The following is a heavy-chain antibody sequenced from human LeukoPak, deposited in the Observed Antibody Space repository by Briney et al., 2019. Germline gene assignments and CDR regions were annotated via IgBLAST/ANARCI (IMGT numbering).Heavy chain of an antibody. CDR1: GYTFTSYD. V-gene: IGHV1-8*01. CDR2: MNPNSGST. Sequence: GASVKVSCKASGYTFTSYDINWVRQATGQGLEWMGWMNPNSGSTGYAQKFQGRVTMTRDTSISTAYMELSRLRSDDTAVYYCARVTYYYDSSGYYYGASGTLYYYYGMDVWGQGTTVTVSS. D-gene: IGHD3-22*01. J-gene: IGHJ6*02. CDR3: ARVTYYYDSSGYYYGASGTLYYYYGMDV.